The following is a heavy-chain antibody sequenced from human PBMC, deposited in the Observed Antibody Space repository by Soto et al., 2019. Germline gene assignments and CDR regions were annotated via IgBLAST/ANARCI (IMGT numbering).Heavy chain of an antibody. CDR2: IYYSGST. CDR3: AGLRYQPDYYYYYGMDV. CDR1: GGSISSSSDY. Sequence: ASETLSLTCTVSGGSISSSSDYWGWIRQPPGKGLEWIGSIYYSGSTYYNPSLKSRVTISVDTSKNQFSLKLSSVTAADTAVYYCAGLRYQPDYYYYYGMDVWGQGTTVTVSS. D-gene: IGHD2-2*01. J-gene: IGHJ6*02. V-gene: IGHV4-39*01.